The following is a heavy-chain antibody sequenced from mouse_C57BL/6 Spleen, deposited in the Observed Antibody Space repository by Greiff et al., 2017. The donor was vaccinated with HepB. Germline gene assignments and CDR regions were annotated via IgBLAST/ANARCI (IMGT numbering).Heavy chain of an antibody. CDR3: ARNERLGMYYFDY. J-gene: IGHJ2*01. CDR2: IWTGGGT. V-gene: IGHV2-9-1*01. D-gene: IGHD4-1*01. CDR1: GFSFTSYA. Sequence: QVQLQQSGPGLVAPSQSLSITCTVSGFSFTSYAISWVRQPPGKGLEWLGVIWTGGGTNYNSALKSRLSISKDNSKSQVFLKMNSLQTDDTARYYCARNERLGMYYFDYWGQGTTLTVSS.